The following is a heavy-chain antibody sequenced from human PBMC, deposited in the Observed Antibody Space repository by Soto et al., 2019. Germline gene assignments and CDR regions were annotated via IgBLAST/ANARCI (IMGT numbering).Heavy chain of an antibody. CDR3: ARLGHTWLPYYFDD. D-gene: IGHD5-18*01. CDR1: GGSISDYY. J-gene: IGHJ4*02. Sequence: SETLSLTCTVSGGSISDYYWSWIRQPPGKGLEWIGYIYYSGRTNYNPSLKSWVAISVDTSKNQFSLKLSSVTAADTAVYYCARLGHTWLPYYFDDWGQGTLVTAPS. CDR2: IYYSGRT. V-gene: IGHV4-59*08.